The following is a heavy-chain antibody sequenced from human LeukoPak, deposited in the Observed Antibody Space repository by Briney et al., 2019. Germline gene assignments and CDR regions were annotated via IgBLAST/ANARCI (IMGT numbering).Heavy chain of an antibody. CDR3: ARGTGAYYYL. Sequence: SETLSLTCTVSGGSVSDYYWSWIRQPPGKGLEWIGYIYYSGSTKYNPYLKSRVTISIDTSKNQFSLKLSSVTAADTALYYCARGTGAYYYLWGQGTMVTVSS. V-gene: IGHV4-59*02. CDR1: GGSVSDYY. CDR2: IYYSGST. D-gene: IGHD3-22*01. J-gene: IGHJ3*01.